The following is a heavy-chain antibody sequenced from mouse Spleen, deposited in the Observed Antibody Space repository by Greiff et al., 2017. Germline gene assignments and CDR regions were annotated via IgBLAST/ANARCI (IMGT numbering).Heavy chain of an antibody. J-gene: IGHJ4*01. CDR2: IDPETGGT. D-gene: IGHD1-1*01. CDR1: GYTFTDYE. Sequence: VQLQQSGAELVRPGASVTLSCKASGYTFTDYEMHWVKQTPVHGLEWIGAIDPETGGTAYNQKFKGKAILTADKSSSTAYMELRSLTSEDSAVYHCTSPLYYGSSLYAMDYWGQGTSVTVSS. CDR3: TSPLYYGSSLYAMDY. V-gene: IGHV1-15*01.